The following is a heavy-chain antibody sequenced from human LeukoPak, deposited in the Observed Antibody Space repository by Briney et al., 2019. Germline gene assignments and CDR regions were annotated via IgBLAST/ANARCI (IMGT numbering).Heavy chain of an antibody. CDR2: ITGDGGRT. J-gene: IGHJ4*02. CDR1: GLTFVDYA. V-gene: IGHV3-43*02. CDR3: AKSRRSGTYFTPSDY. Sequence: PGGSLRLSCAASGLTFVDYAMHWVRHAPGKGLEWVSLITGDGGRTHYADSVKGRFTISRDNSKNSLYLQMNSLRTDDTALYYCAKSRRSGTYFTPSDYWGQGTLVTVSS. D-gene: IGHD3-10*01.